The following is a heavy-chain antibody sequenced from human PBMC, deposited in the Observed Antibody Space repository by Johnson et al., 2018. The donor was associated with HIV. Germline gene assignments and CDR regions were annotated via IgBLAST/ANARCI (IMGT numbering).Heavy chain of an antibody. D-gene: IGHD1-26*01. J-gene: IGHJ3*02. CDR1: GFNFDDYG. CDR3: TTDEYSGSYCCRGVGTDKNAFDI. CDR2: IRYDGSNK. Sequence: QVQLVESGGGVVRPGGSLRLSCAASGFNFDDYGMSWVRQAPGKGVAFIRYDGSNKYYVDSVRGRFTISRDNSKNTLYLQMNSLKTEDTAVYYCTTDEYSGSYCCRGVGTDKNAFDIWGQGTMVTVSS. V-gene: IGHV3-30*02.